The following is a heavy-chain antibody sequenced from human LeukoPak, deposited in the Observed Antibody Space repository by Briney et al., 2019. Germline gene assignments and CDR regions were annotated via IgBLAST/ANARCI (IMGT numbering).Heavy chain of an antibody. CDR1: GGSISSSNYY. CDR2: IYYSGST. Sequence: MSSETLSLTCTVSGGSISSSNYYWGWIRQPPGKGLEWIGSIYYSGSTYYNPSLKSRVTISADTSKNQFSLKLSSVTAADTAVYYCASEVGATQDWGQGTLVTVSS. J-gene: IGHJ4*02. V-gene: IGHV4-39*01. D-gene: IGHD1-26*01. CDR3: ASEVGATQD.